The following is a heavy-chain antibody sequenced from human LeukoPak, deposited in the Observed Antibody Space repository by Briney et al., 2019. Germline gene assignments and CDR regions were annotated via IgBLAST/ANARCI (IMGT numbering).Heavy chain of an antibody. V-gene: IGHV4-34*01. J-gene: IGHJ5*02. CDR3: ARERVSTVVTPESWFDP. D-gene: IGHD4-23*01. Sequence: SETLSLTCAVYGGSFSGYYWSWIRQPPGKGLEWIGEINHSGSTNYNPSLKSRVTISVGTSKNQFSLKLSSVTAADTAVYYCARERVSTVVTPESWFDPWGQGTLVTVSS. CDR2: INHSGST. CDR1: GGSFSGYY.